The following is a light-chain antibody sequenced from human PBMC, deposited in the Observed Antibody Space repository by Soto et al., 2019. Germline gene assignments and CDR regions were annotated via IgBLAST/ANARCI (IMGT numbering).Light chain of an antibody. Sequence: QAVVTQPPSASGSPGQSVTISCTGTSSDVGGYNYVSWYQQHPGKAPKLMIYEVTRRPSGVPDRFSASKSGNTASLTVSGLQAEDEADYYCSSYAGSNNPYVFGTGTKLTVL. CDR1: SSDVGGYNY. CDR3: SSYAGSNNPYV. CDR2: EVT. V-gene: IGLV2-8*01. J-gene: IGLJ1*01.